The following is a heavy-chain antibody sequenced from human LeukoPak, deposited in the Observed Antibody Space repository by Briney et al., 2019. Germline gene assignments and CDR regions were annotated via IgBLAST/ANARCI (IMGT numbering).Heavy chain of an antibody. Sequence: GGSQRLSCAASGFTFSNYGMNWVRQAPGKGLEWVSSIAGGSNTINYADSVKGRFTVSRDNAKNSLYLQMNSLRAEDTAVYYCARDIGHSNYVDYWGQGTLVTVSS. CDR1: GFTFSNYG. CDR2: IAGGSNTI. J-gene: IGHJ4*02. D-gene: IGHD4-11*01. CDR3: ARDIGHSNYVDY. V-gene: IGHV3-21*01.